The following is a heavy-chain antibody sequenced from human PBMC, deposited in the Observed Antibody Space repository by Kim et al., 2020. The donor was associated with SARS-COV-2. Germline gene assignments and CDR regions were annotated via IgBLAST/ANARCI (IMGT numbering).Heavy chain of an antibody. D-gene: IGHD2-15*01. CDR2: IIPVYSTV. V-gene: IGHV1-69*13. Sequence: SVKVSCKASGGTFSDHAVSWVRQAPGQGLEWMGAIIPVYSTVDYAQKFHGRVTITADESTSTMELSSLRSEDTAFYYCVREPLDYGGKADTSVWGRGTMVTVSS. CDR3: VREPLDYGGKADTSV. CDR1: GGTFSDHA. J-gene: IGHJ2*01.